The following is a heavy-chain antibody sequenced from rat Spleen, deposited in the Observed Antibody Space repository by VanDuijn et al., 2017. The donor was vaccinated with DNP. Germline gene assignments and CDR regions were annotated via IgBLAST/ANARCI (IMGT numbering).Heavy chain of an antibody. V-gene: IGHV3-1*01. CDR1: GYSITSHY. Sequence: EVQLQESGPGLVKPSQSLSLTCSVTGYSITSHYWGWIRQFPGNKMEWIGHISYSGTTSYHPFLKSRISITRDTSKNQFFLQLSSVTTEDTATYYCARWKIGPHYFDYWGQGGMVTVSS. CDR3: ARWKIGPHYFDY. D-gene: IGHD1-5*01. J-gene: IGHJ2*01. CDR2: ISYSGTT.